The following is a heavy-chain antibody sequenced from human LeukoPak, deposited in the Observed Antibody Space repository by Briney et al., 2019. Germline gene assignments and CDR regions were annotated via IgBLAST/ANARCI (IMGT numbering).Heavy chain of an antibody. CDR1: GVSISSGDYY. CDR3: ARHSNSLSGAYDI. V-gene: IGHV4-30-4*01. D-gene: IGHD6-13*01. Sequence: SETLSLTCTVSGVSISSGDYYWSWIRQPPGKGLEWIGYTYYSGSTYYNPSLKSRVTISVDTSKNQFSLKLSSVTAADTAFYYCARHSNSLSGAYDIWGQGTMVTVSS. J-gene: IGHJ3*02. CDR2: TYYSGST.